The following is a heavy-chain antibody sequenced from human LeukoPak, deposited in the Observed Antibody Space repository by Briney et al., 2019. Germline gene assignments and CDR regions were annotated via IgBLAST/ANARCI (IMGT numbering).Heavy chain of an antibody. CDR1: GGSISSYY. CDR2: IYHSGGT. D-gene: IGHD3-16*02. V-gene: IGHV4-59*08. Sequence: PSETLSLTCTVSGGSISSYYWSWIRQPPGKGLEWIGYIYHSGGTTYSPSLKSRVTISLDTSKSQFSLKLTSVTAADTAVYYCARPEWGSYRYTFIYWGQGTLVTVSS. CDR3: ARPEWGSYRYTFIY. J-gene: IGHJ4*02.